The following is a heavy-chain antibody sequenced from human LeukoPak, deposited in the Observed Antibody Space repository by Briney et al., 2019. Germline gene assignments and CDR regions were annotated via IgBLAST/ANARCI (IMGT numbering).Heavy chain of an antibody. V-gene: IGHV1-2*02. CDR1: GYTFTGYY. CDR3: ARDQYYDLWSGYSGFDY. D-gene: IGHD3-3*01. Sequence: ASVKVSCKASGYTFTGYYMHWVRQAPGQGLEWMGWINPNSGGTNYAQKFQGRVTMTRDTSISTAYMELSRLRSDDTAVYYCARDQYYDLWSGYSGFDYWGQGTLVTVSS. CDR2: INPNSGGT. J-gene: IGHJ4*02.